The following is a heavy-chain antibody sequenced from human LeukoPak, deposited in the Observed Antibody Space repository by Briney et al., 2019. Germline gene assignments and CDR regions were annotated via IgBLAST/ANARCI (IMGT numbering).Heavy chain of an antibody. V-gene: IGHV3-23*01. D-gene: IGHD2-21*02. CDR2: ISGTSGTI. Sequence: GGSLRLSCAPSGFTFCNYAMIWVRQAPGKGLEWVSGISGTSGTINYAAPVKGRFTISRDNSKNTLYLQMNSLRVDDMAVYYCAKRLGDPRAFDYWGQGTLVTV. CDR1: GFTFCNYA. J-gene: IGHJ4*02. CDR3: AKRLGDPRAFDY.